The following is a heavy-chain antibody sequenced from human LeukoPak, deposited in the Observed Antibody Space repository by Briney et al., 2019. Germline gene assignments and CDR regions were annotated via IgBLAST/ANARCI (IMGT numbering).Heavy chain of an antibody. D-gene: IGHD1-26*01. J-gene: IGHJ6*03. CDR3: ARDPYSGSYGDYYYYYMDV. CDR1: GFTVSTNS. V-gene: IGHV3-23*01. CDR2: ISGSGGST. Sequence: GGSLRLSCTVSGFTVSTNSMSWVRQTPGKGLEWVSAISGSGGSTYYADSVKGRFTISRDNAKNSLYLQMNSLRAEDTAVYYCARDPYSGSYGDYYYYYMDVWGKGTTVTISS.